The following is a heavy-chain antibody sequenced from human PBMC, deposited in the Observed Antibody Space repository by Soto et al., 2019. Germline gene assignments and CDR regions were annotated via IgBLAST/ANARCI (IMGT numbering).Heavy chain of an antibody. D-gene: IGHD2-2*01. Sequence: ETLSLTCAVYGGTFSSYYWSWSRQPPGKGMEWIGEINHSGSTNYNPSLKSRVTISVDTSKNQFSLKLSSVNAADTAVYYCASEEVTSTSCQVYPYSDDGMDVGAQGTT. V-gene: IGHV4-34*01. J-gene: IGHJ6*02. CDR2: INHSGST. CDR3: ASEEVTSTSCQVYPYSDDGMDV. CDR1: GGTFSSYY.